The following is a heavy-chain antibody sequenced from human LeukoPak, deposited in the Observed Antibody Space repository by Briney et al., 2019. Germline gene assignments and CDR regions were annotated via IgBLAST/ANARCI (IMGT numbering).Heavy chain of an antibody. Sequence: GESLKISCKGSGYSFTSYWIGWVRQMPGKGLEWMGIIYPGDSDTRYSPSFQGQVTISADKSISTAYLQWSSLKASDTAMYYCARQGSPNALYSSGWYGDAFDIWGQGTMVTVSS. V-gene: IGHV5-51*01. CDR1: GYSFTSYW. CDR2: IYPGDSDT. CDR3: ARQGSPNALYSSGWYGDAFDI. D-gene: IGHD6-19*01. J-gene: IGHJ3*02.